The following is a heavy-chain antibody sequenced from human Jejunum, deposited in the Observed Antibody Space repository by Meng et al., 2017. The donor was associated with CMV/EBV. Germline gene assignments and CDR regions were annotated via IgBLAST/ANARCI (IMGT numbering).Heavy chain of an antibody. CDR3: ARGRSTRTTSYTGTVDY. D-gene: IGHD2-2*02. Sequence: INGRNWWSWVRQPPGKGLEWIGEVSPTASINYNPSLKSRVTISGDRFKNQFSLELTSVTATDTAVYYCARGRSTRTTSYTGTVDYWGQGILVTVSS. J-gene: IGHJ4*02. CDR2: VSPTASI. V-gene: IGHV4-4*02. CDR1: INGRNW.